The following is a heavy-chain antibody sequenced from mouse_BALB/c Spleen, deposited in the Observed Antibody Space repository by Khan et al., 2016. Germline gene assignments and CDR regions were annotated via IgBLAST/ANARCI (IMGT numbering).Heavy chain of an antibody. D-gene: IGHD1-1*02. CDR2: ILPGSDST. V-gene: IGHV1-9*01. Sequence: QVRLQQSGAELMKPGASVKISCKATGYTFSSYWIEWVKQRPGHGLEWIGEILPGSDSTNYNEKFKGKATFTADTSSNTAYMQLSSLTSEDSAVSYCARVGDNWYFDVWGAGTTVTVSS. CDR3: ARVGDNWYFDV. CDR1: GYTFSSYW. J-gene: IGHJ1*01.